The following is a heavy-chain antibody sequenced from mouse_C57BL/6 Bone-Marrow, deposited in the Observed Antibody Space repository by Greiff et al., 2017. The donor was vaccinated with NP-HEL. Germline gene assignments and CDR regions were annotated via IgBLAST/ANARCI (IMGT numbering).Heavy chain of an antibody. CDR1: GFNIKDDY. CDR2: IDPENGDT. J-gene: IGHJ3*01. CDR3: TTEVLRLAWFAY. V-gene: IGHV14-4*01. Sequence: DVQLQESGAELVRPGASVKLSCTASGFNIKDDYMHWVKQRPEQGLEWIGWIDPENGDTEYASKFQGKATITADTSSNTAYLQLSSLTSEDTAVYYCTTEVLRLAWFAYWGQGTLVTVSA. D-gene: IGHD1-2*01.